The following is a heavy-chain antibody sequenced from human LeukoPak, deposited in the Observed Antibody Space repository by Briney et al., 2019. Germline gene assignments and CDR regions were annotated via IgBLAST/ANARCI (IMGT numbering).Heavy chain of an antibody. Sequence: SETLSLTCAVYGGSFSGYYWSWIRQPPGKGLEWIGEINHSGSTNYNPSLKSRVTISVDTSKNHFSLKLSSVTAADTAVYYCARHGNIVVLPDASKAFDIWGQGTMVTVSS. CDR3: ARHGNIVVLPDASKAFDI. D-gene: IGHD2-2*01. CDR1: GGSFSGYY. J-gene: IGHJ3*02. CDR2: INHSGST. V-gene: IGHV4-34*01.